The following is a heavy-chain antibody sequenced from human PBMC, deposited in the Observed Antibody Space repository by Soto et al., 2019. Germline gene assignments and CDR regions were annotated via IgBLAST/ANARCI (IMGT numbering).Heavy chain of an antibody. CDR3: ARHREVGDYVNWFDP. CDR1: GGSISSSSYY. D-gene: IGHD4-17*01. Sequence: QLQLQESGPGLVKPSETLSLTCTVSGGSISSSSYYWGWIRQPPGKGLEWIGSIYYTGSTYYNPSLKSRITISVDTSKNQFSLKLSSVTAADTAVYSCARHREVGDYVNWFDPWGQGTLVTVSS. V-gene: IGHV4-39*01. J-gene: IGHJ5*02. CDR2: IYYTGST.